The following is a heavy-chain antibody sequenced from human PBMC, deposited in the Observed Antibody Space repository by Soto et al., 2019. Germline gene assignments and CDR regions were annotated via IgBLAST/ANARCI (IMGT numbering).Heavy chain of an antibody. D-gene: IGHD4-17*01. Sequence: GASVKVSCKASGYTFTSYYMHWVRQAPGQGLEWMGIINPSGGSTSYAQKFQGRVTMTRDTSTSTVYMELSSLRSEDTAVYYCARGENYGDYAYYYYYMDVWGKGTTVTVS. V-gene: IGHV1-46*03. J-gene: IGHJ6*03. CDR2: INPSGGST. CDR1: GYTFTSYY. CDR3: ARGENYGDYAYYYYYMDV.